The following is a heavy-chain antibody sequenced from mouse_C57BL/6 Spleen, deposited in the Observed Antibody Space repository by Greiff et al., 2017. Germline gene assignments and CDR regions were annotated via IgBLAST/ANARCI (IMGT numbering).Heavy chain of an antibody. Sequence: VQLQQPGAELVMPGASVKLSCKASGYTFTSYWMHWVKQRPGQGLEWIGEIDPSDSYTNYNQKFKGKSTLTVDKSSSTAYMQLSSLTSEDSAVYYCARGLDVWGTGTTVTVSS. J-gene: IGHJ1*03. CDR3: ARGLDV. V-gene: IGHV1-69*01. CDR1: GYTFTSYW. CDR2: IDPSDSYT.